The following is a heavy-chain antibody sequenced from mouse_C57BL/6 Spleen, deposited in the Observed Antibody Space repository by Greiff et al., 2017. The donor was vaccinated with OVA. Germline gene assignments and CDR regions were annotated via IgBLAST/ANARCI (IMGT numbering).Heavy chain of an antibody. Sequence: EVQLQQSGGGLVQPGGSLKLSCAASGIDFSRYWMSWVRRAPGKGLEWIGEINPDSSTINYAPSLKDKFIISRDNAKNTLYLQMSKVRSEDTALYYCAGITTVVAPYFDVWGTGTTVTVSS. D-gene: IGHD1-1*01. J-gene: IGHJ1*03. V-gene: IGHV4-1*01. CDR1: GIDFSRYW. CDR3: AGITTVVAPYFDV. CDR2: INPDSSTI.